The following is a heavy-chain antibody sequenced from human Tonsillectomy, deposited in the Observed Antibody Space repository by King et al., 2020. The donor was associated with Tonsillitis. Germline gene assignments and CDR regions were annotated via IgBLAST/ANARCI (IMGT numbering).Heavy chain of an antibody. J-gene: IGHJ4*02. CDR1: GGSISSSSYY. D-gene: IGHD6-19*01. V-gene: IGHV4-39*07. CDR2: IYYSGST. Sequence: QLQESGPGLVKPSETLSLTCTVSGGSISSSSYYWGWIRQPPGKGLEWIGSIYYSGSTYYKPSLKSRVTISVDTSKNQFSLKLNSVTAADTAVYYCAGVAGNGNYFDYWGQGTLVTVSS. CDR3: AGVAGNGNYFDY.